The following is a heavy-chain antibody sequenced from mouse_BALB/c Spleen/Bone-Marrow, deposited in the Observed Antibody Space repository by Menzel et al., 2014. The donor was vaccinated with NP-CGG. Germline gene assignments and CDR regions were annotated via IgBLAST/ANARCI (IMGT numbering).Heavy chain of an antibody. Sequence: VKLVESGPGLVAPSQSLSITCTVSGFSLTSYGVHWVRQPPGKGLEWLGIIWAGGGTNYNSALMYGLSISKDNSKSQVFLKMNSLQSAATAMYYCAISYFGTYTYYFDFWGQGTTLTVSS. V-gene: IGHV2-9*02. D-gene: IGHD2-10*01. CDR2: IWAGGGT. CDR1: GFSLTSYG. J-gene: IGHJ2*01. CDR3: AISYFGTYTYYFDF.